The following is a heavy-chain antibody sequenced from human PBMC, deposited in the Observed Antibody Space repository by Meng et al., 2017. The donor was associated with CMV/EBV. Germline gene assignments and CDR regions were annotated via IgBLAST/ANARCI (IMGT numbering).Heavy chain of an antibody. D-gene: IGHD3-3*01. CDR1: GIIFTTYG. J-gene: IGHJ6*02. CDR2: IRYDGSNK. V-gene: IGHV3-30*02. Sequence: GGSLRLSCAPSGIIFTTYGLHWVRQAPGKGLEWVAFIRYDGSNKYYADSVKGRFTISRDNSKNTMYLQMNSLRAEDTAVYYCARDLYDFWSGYYSNYYGMDVWGQGTTVTVSS. CDR3: ARDLYDFWSGYYSNYYGMDV.